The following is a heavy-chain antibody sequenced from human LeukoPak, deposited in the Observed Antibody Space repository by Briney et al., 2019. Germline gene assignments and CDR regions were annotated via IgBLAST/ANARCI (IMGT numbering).Heavy chain of an antibody. CDR2: INPNSGGT. J-gene: IGHJ5*02. V-gene: IGHV1-2*02. CDR1: GYTFTGYY. Sequence: ASVKVSCKASGYTFTGYYMHWVRQAPGQGLEWMGWINPNSGGTNYAQKFQGRVTMTRDTSISTAYMELSRLRSDDTAVYYCARDLEQYQLLYWFDPWGQGTLVTVSS. CDR3: ARDLEQYQLLYWFDP. D-gene: IGHD2-2*01.